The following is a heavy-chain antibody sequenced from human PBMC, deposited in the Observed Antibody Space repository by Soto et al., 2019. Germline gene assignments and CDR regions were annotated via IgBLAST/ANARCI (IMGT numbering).Heavy chain of an antibody. CDR1: GYTFTGYY. V-gene: IGHV1-2*02. CDR2: INPNSGGT. J-gene: IGHJ5*02. Sequence: ASVKVSCKASGYTFTGYYMHWVRQAPGQGLEWMGWINPNSGGTNYAQKFQGRVTMTRDTSISTAYMELSRLRSDDTAVYYCARDRGSGSFFQGWFDPWGQGTLVTVSS. D-gene: IGHD3-10*01. CDR3: ARDRGSGSFFQGWFDP.